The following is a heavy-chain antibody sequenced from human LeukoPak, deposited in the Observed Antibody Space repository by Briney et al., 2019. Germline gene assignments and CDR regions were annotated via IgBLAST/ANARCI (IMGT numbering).Heavy chain of an antibody. CDR2: IVPDSGGA. V-gene: IGHV1-2*02. J-gene: IGHJ4*02. Sequence: ASVKVSCKTSGASFTNYYVQWVRQAPGQGLEWMGYIVPDSGGADYDQKFQGRVTMTRDKSISTVYMELSSLRSDDTAVYYCSAEEKYCNGANSGWKGGQRTLVTVSS. D-gene: IGHD2/OR15-2a*01. CDR1: GASFTNYY. CDR3: SAEEKYCNGANSGWK.